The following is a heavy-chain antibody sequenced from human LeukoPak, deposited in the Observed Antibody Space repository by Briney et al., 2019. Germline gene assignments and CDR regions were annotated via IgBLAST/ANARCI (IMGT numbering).Heavy chain of an antibody. V-gene: IGHV3-20*04. Sequence: GGSLRLSCAASGFTFDEYGMSWVRQAPGKGLEWVSGINWNGGSTGYADSVKGRFTISRDNAKNSLYLQMNSLRAEDTALYYCARGHCSGGSCYRPTYFNYWSQGTLVTVSS. CDR3: ARGHCSGGSCYRPTYFNY. CDR2: INWNGGST. J-gene: IGHJ4*02. D-gene: IGHD2-15*01. CDR1: GFTFDEYG.